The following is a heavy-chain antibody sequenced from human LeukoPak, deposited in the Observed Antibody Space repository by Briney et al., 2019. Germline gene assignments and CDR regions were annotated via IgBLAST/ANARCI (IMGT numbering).Heavy chain of an antibody. CDR1: GYTFADYY. CDR3: ARVSTSGYRDWLDP. D-gene: IGHD3-9*01. J-gene: IGHJ5*02. Sequence: AAVKVSCKTSGYTFADYYIHWVRQAPGQGLEWMGWIYPKSGGTNSAQKFQGRVTMTRDTSISTAYMELSRLRFDDTAVYYCARVSTSGYRDWLDPWGQGTLVTVSS. V-gene: IGHV1-2*02. CDR2: IYPKSGGT.